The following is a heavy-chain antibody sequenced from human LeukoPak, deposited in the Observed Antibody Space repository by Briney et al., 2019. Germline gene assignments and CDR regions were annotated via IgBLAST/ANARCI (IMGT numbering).Heavy chain of an antibody. CDR1: GGTFSSYA. V-gene: IGHV1-69*13. J-gene: IGHJ4*02. CDR2: IIPIFGTA. CDR3: ARGETPYYDSSGYYGY. D-gene: IGHD3-22*01. Sequence: ASVKVSCTASGGTFSSYAISWVRQAPGQGLEWMGGIIPIFGTANYAQKFQGRVTITADESTSTAYMELSSLRSEDTAVYYCARGETPYYDSSGYYGYWGQGTLVTVSS.